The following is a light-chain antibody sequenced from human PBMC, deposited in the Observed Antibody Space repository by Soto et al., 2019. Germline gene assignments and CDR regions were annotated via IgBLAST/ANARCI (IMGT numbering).Light chain of an antibody. J-gene: IGLJ6*01. V-gene: IGLV1-51*01. CDR3: GTWDSSLSANV. Sequence: QSVLTQPPSVSAAPGQTVTISCSGSSSNIGNNYVSWYQQLPGTAPKLLIYDNNKRPSGIPDRFSGSKSGTSATLGITGLQTGDEADYYCGTWDSSLSANVFGSGTQLTVL. CDR1: SSNIGNNY. CDR2: DNN.